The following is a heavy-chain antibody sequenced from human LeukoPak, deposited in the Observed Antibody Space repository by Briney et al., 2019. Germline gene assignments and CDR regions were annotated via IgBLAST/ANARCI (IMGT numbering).Heavy chain of an antibody. CDR2: INHSGST. V-gene: IGHV4-34*01. CDR3: ASSYDFWSYDY. Sequence: PSETLSLTCAVYGGSFSGYYWSWIRQPPGKGLEWIGEINHSGSTYYNPSLKSRVTISVDRSKNQFSLKLSSVTAANTAVYYCASSYDFWSYDYWGQGTLVTVSS. J-gene: IGHJ4*02. D-gene: IGHD3-3*01. CDR1: GGSFSGYY.